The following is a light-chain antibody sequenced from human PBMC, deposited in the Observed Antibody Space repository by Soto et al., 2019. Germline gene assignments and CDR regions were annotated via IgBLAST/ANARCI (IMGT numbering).Light chain of an antibody. CDR2: DVT. Sequence: QSALTQPRSVSGSPGQSVTISCTGTSSDVGGYNYVSWYQQHPGRAPKFMIYDVTKRPSGVPDRFSGSKSGNTASLTISGLQVEDEADYYCSSYTRSSTQVFGTGTKLTVL. V-gene: IGLV2-11*01. CDR3: SSYTRSSTQV. J-gene: IGLJ1*01. CDR1: SSDVGGYNY.